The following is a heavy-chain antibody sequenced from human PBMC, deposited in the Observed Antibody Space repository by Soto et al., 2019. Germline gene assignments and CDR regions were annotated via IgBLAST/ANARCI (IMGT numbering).Heavy chain of an antibody. J-gene: IGHJ3*02. CDR2: ITPGNGAT. V-gene: IGHV1-3*01. Sequence: ASVKVSCKASGYTFISYTMHWVRQAPGQGLEWMGWITPGNGATKYSQNFQDSVTFTRDTSASTAYMELSSLTSEDTAVYYCARYLSGAANAFDIWGQGTMVTVSS. CDR3: ARYLSGAANAFDI. CDR1: GYTFISYT. D-gene: IGHD6-25*01.